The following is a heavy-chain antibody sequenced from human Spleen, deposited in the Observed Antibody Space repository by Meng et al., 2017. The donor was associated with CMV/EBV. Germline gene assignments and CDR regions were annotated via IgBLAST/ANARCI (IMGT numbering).Heavy chain of an antibody. CDR3: ARDHSSDCSSTSCYRGYYYYGMDV. CDR2: IRYDGSNK. Sequence: GESLKISCAASGFTFSTYGMHWVRQAPGKGLEWVAFIRYDGSNKYYADSVKGRFTISRDNSKNTLYLQMNSLRAEDTAVYYCARDHSSDCSSTSCYRGYYYYGMDVWGQGTTVTVSS. J-gene: IGHJ6*02. V-gene: IGHV3-30*02. CDR1: GFTFSTYG. D-gene: IGHD2-2*02.